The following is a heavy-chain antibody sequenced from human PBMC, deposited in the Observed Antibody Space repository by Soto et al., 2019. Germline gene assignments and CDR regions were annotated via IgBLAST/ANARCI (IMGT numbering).Heavy chain of an antibody. D-gene: IGHD3-16*02. Sequence: EVPLVESGGGLVQPGGSLRLSCAASGFTFSSYSMNWVRQAPGKGLEWVAYISSSSSTIYYADSVKGRFTIARDNAKNSLYLQMNSLRAEDTAVYYCARAARGVIVIRDAFDIWGQGTMVTVSS. J-gene: IGHJ3*02. V-gene: IGHV3-48*01. CDR2: ISSSSSTI. CDR1: GFTFSSYS. CDR3: ARAARGVIVIRDAFDI.